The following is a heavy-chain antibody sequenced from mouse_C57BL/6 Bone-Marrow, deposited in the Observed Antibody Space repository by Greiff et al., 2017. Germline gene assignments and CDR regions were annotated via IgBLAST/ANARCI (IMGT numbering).Heavy chain of an antibody. Sequence: VQLQQPGPVLVKPGASVKMSCKASGYTFTDYYMNWVKQSHGKSLEWIGVINPYNGGTSYNQKFKGKATLTVDKSSSTAYMELNSLTSEDSAVYYCARRGYGQPYYFDYGGQGTTLTVSS. CDR3: ARRGYGQPYYFDY. V-gene: IGHV1-19*01. CDR2: INPYNGGT. D-gene: IGHD1-1*01. CDR1: GYTFTDYY. J-gene: IGHJ2*01.